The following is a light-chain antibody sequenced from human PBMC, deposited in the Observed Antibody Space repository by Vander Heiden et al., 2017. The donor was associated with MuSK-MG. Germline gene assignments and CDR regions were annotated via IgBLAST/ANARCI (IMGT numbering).Light chain of an antibody. CDR3: QQYYASPWT. CDR1: QSLLYSSNNKNY. CDR2: WAS. V-gene: IGKV4-1*01. J-gene: IGKJ1*01. Sequence: IVMTQSPDSLTGSLGERATLHCKASQSLLYSSNNKNYLVWYQQKPGQPPKLLISWASTREAGVPDRFSGSGSETDFTLTINSLQAEDVGVYYCQQYYASPWTFGQGTRVEIK.